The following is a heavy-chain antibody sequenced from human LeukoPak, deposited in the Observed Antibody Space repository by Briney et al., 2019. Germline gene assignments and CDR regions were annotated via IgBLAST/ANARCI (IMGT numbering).Heavy chain of an antibody. CDR3: ARDSNPLDFSGSYYSYYYYYGMDV. J-gene: IGHJ6*02. V-gene: IGHV4-61*01. CDR1: GGSVSSGSYY. D-gene: IGHD3-10*01. Sequence: SETLSLTCTVYGGSVSSGSYYWSWIRQPPGKGLEWIGYIYYSGSTNYNPSLKSRVTISVDTSKHQFSQKLSSVTAAETAVYYCARDSNPLDFSGSYYSYYYYYGMDVWGQGTTVTVSS. CDR2: IYYSGST.